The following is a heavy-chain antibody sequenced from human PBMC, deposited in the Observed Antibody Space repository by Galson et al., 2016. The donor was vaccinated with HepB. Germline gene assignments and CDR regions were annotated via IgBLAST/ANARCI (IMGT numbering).Heavy chain of an antibody. D-gene: IGHD3-10*01. Sequence: SVKVSCKASGYTFSSYAIAWVRQAPGQGLEWMGWISDYTGHKRYAQKFQGRLTLTMDTSTTTASMELKSLRLDDTAVYYCARDFGITGSITPFDYWGQGALVTVSS. CDR3: ARDFGITGSITPFDY. CDR1: GYTFSSYA. J-gene: IGHJ4*02. CDR2: ISDYTGHK. V-gene: IGHV1-18*01.